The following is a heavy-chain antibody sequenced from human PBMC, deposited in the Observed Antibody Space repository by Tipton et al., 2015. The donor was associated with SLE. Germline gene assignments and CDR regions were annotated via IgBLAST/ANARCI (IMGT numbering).Heavy chain of an antibody. D-gene: IGHD3-3*01. V-gene: IGHV3-74*01. J-gene: IGHJ4*02. Sequence: SLRLSCAASGFTFSSYWMHWVRQAPGKGLVWVSRINSDGSSTSYADSVKGRFTISRDNAKNTLYLQMNSLRAEDTAVYYCARGPPYYDFWSGYLDYWGQGTLVTVSS. CDR2: INSDGSST. CDR1: GFTFSSYW. CDR3: ARGPPYYDFWSGYLDY.